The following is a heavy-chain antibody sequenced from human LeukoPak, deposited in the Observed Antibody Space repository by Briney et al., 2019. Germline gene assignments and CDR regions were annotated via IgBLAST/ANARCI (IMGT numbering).Heavy chain of an antibody. CDR2: IKQDGFEK. V-gene: IGHV3-7*01. CDR1: GFTFSSYW. D-gene: IGHD5-24*01. CDR3: ARGTGMATIQGYYYYMDV. J-gene: IGHJ6*03. Sequence: GGSLRLSCAASGFTFSSYWMSWVRQAPGKGLEWVANIKQDGFEKYYVDSVKGRFTISRDNAKNSLYLQMNSLRAGDTAVYYCARGTGMATIQGYYYYMDVWGKGTTVTVSS.